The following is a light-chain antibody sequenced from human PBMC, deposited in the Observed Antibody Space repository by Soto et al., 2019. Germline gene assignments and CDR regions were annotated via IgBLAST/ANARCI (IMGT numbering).Light chain of an antibody. CDR2: GAS. Sequence: EIVLTQSPDTLSLSPGGRATLSCRASQSVTRDYLGWYQQTPGQAPRLLIFGASSRATGIPDRFTGSGSGTDFTLTISRVEPEDFAVYYCQQYGSSPITFGQGTRLRLN. J-gene: IGKJ5*01. CDR3: QQYGSSPIT. CDR1: QSVTRDY. V-gene: IGKV3-20*01.